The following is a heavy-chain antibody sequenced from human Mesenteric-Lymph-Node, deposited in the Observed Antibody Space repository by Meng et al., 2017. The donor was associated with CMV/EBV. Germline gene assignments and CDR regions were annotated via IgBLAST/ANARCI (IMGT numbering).Heavy chain of an antibody. CDR2: INPNSGGT. J-gene: IGHJ6*02. V-gene: IGHV1-2*02. Sequence: ASVKVSCKASGYAFTSYYMHWVRQAPGQGLEWMGWINPNSGGTNYAQKFQGRVTMTRDTSISTAYMELSRLRSDDTAVYYCARASNPYYYGMDVWGQGTTVTVSS. CDR3: ARASNPYYYGMDV. CDR1: GYAFTSYY. D-gene: IGHD1-14*01.